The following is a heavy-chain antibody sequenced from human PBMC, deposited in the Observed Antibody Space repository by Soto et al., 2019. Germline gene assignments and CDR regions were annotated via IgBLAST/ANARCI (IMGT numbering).Heavy chain of an antibody. J-gene: IGHJ4*02. CDR3: ARGWGYDSTDYYYAY. CDR2: IIPIFGTA. CDR1: GGSFNRHT. Sequence: QVQLVQSGAEVRKPGSSVRVSCKASGGSFNRHTISWVRQAPGQGLEWMGGIIPIFGTANHAQKFQGRVTIIAEQSTSTVYRELSSLRSDDTAIYYCARGWGYDSTDYYYAYWGQGTLVIVSS. D-gene: IGHD3-22*01. V-gene: IGHV1-69*01.